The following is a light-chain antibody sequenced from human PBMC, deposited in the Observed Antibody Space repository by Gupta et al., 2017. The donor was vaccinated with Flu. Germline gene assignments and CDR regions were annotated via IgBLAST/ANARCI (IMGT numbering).Light chain of an antibody. CDR1: QKITNY. Sequence: PSSLSASVGDRITITCLTSQKITNYLNWFAQKPGKAPNLLIYAASTLQTGVPSRFSGTGSGTHFNFTISSLHPEDYGTYYCQQTDSTPRAFGQGTKVEVK. J-gene: IGKJ1*01. CDR2: AAS. V-gene: IGKV1-39*01. CDR3: QQTDSTPRA.